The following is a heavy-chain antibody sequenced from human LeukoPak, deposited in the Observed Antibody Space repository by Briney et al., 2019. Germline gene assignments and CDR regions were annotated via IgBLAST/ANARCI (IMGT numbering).Heavy chain of an antibody. D-gene: IGHD2-2*01. Sequence: SETLSLTCTVSGGSISSSSYYWGWIRPPPGKGLEWIGSIYYSGSTYYNPSLKSRVTISVDTSKNQFSLKLSSVTAADTAVYYCARLVVPAAMSPKGLYYFDYWGQGTLVTVSS. CDR3: ARLVVPAAMSPKGLYYFDY. CDR2: IYYSGST. CDR1: GGSISSSSYY. V-gene: IGHV4-39*01. J-gene: IGHJ4*02.